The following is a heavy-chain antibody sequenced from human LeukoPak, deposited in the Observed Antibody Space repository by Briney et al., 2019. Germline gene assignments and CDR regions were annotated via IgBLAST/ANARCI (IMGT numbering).Heavy chain of an antibody. V-gene: IGHV3-30*02. CDR2: IRYDGSNK. Sequence: GGSLRLSCAASGFTFSSYGMHWVRQAPCKGLEWVAFIRYDGSNKYYADSVKGRFTISRDNSKNTLYLQMNSLRAEDTAVYYCAKGGGSSSVYYYYYMDVWGKGTTVTVSS. D-gene: IGHD6-6*01. CDR3: AKGGGSSSVYYYYYMDV. J-gene: IGHJ6*03. CDR1: GFTFSSYG.